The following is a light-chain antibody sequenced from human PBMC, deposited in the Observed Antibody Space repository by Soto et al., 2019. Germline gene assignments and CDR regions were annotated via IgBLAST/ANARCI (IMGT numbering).Light chain of an antibody. V-gene: IGLV2-14*01. J-gene: IGLJ1*01. CDR3: SSYTSSDTLPYI. CDR1: SSDVGGYDY. Sequence: QSALTQPASVSGSPGQSITISCTGTSSDVGGYDYVSWYQQHPGKAPKLMIYEVSDRPLGVSNRFSGSKSGNTASLTISGLQAEDEADYYCSSYTSSDTLPYIFGTGTKVTAL. CDR2: EVS.